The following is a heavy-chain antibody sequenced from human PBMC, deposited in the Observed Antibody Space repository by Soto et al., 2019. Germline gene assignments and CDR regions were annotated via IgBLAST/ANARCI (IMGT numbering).Heavy chain of an antibody. CDR2: INHSGST. CDR3: ARSAPTYYDSSGYYYGIDY. CDR1: GGSFSGYY. D-gene: IGHD3-22*01. Sequence: PSETLSLTCAVYGGSFSGYYWSWIRQPPGKGLEWIGEINHSGSTNYNPSLKSRVTISVDTSKNQFSLKLSSVTAADTAVYYCARSAPTYYDSSGYYYGIDYWGQGTLVTVSS. J-gene: IGHJ4*02. V-gene: IGHV4-34*01.